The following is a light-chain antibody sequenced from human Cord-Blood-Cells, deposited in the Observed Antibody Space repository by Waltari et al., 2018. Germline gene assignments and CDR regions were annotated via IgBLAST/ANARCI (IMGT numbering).Light chain of an antibody. CDR1: SSDVGGYNY. CDR2: EVS. CDR3: SSYTSSSTLDWV. Sequence: QSALTQPASVSGSPGQSITISCTGTSSDVGGYNYVSWYQQHPGKAPKLMIYEVSTLPSGVSTRFSGSKSGNTASLTISGLQAEDEADYYCSSYTSSSTLDWVFGGGTKLTVL. J-gene: IGLJ3*02. V-gene: IGLV2-14*01.